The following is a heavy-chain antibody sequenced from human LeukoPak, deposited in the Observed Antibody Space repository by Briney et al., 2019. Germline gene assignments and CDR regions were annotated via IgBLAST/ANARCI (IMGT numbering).Heavy chain of an antibody. V-gene: IGHV4-59*12. D-gene: IGHD1-14*01. J-gene: IGHJ4*02. CDR3: AREPLTQIGFDS. CDR1: GGSISSYY. Sequence: SETLSLTCTVSGGSISSYYWSWIRQPPGKGLEWIGYIYYSGSTNYNPSLKSRVTISVDTSKNQFSLKLSSVTAADTAVYYCAREPLTQIGFDSWGQGTLVTVSS. CDR2: IYYSGST.